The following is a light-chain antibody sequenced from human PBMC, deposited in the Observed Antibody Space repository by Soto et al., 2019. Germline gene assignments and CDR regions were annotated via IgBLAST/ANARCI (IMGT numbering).Light chain of an antibody. V-gene: IGKV2-28*01. CDR2: LGS. CDR1: QSLLHSNGYNY. J-gene: IGKJ1*01. CDR3: MQALQTPPA. Sequence: DIVMTQSPLSLPVTPGESASISCRSSQSLLHSNGYNYLDWYLQKPGQSPRLLMYLGSNRAPGVPDRFSGSGSGTEFTLKISRVEAEDVGVYYGMQALQTPPAFGQGTKVEIK.